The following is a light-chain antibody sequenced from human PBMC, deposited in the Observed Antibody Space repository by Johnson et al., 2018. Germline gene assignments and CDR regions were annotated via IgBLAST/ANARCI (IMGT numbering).Light chain of an antibody. CDR3: GTLDSSLSAGNV. V-gene: IGLV1-51*02. CDR1: SSNIGNNY. CDR2: ENN. Sequence: QSVLTQPPSVSAAPGQKVTISCSGSSSNIGNNYVSWYQQLPGTAPKLLIYENNKRPSGIPDRFSGSKSGTSATLGIPGPQTGDEADYYCGTLDSSLSAGNVFGTGTKVTVL. J-gene: IGLJ1*01.